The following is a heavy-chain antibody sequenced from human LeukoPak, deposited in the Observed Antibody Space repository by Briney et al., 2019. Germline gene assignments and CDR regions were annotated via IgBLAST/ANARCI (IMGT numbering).Heavy chain of an antibody. CDR2: INPNSGGT. V-gene: IGHV1-2*02. D-gene: IGHD3-22*01. CDR3: ARDRNYYDSSGGSDY. J-gene: IGHJ4*02. CDR1: GYTFTGYY. Sequence: ASVKVSCKASGYTFTGYYMHWVRRAPGQGLEWMGWINPNSGGTNYAQKFQGRVTMTRDTSISTAYMKLSRLRSDDTAVYYCARDRNYYDSSGGSDYWGQGTLVTVSS.